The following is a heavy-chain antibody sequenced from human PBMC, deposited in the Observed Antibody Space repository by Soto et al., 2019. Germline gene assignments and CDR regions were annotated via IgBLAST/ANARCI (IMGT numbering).Heavy chain of an antibody. CDR1: GFTFSSYG. CDR2: IWYDGSNK. J-gene: IGHJ5*02. D-gene: IGHD1-1*01. CDR3: AGTTNGKGYPIFDP. Sequence: GGSLRLSCAASGFTFSSYGMHWVRQAPGKGLEWVAVIWYDGSNKYYADSVKGRFTISRDNSKNTLYLQMNRLRAEDTAVYYCAGTTNGKGYPIFDPWGQGTLVTVSS. V-gene: IGHV3-33*01.